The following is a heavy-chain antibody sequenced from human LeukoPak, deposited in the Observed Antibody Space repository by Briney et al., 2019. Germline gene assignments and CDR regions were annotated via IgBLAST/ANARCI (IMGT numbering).Heavy chain of an antibody. V-gene: IGHV3-23*01. D-gene: IGHD3-9*01. Sequence: GGSLRLSCAASGFTFSSYAMSWVRQAPGKGLEWVSAISGSGGSTYYADSVKGRFTISRDNPKNTLYLQMNSLRAEDTAVYYCAKLGLYYDILTGYPDAFDIWGQGTMVTVSS. CDR1: GFTFSSYA. J-gene: IGHJ3*02. CDR3: AKLGLYYDILTGYPDAFDI. CDR2: ISGSGGST.